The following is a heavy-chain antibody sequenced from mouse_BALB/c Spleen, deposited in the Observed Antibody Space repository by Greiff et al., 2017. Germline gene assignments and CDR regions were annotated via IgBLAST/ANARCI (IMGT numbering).Heavy chain of an antibody. CDR2: INPGSGGT. J-gene: IGHJ1*01. V-gene: IGHV1-54*01. Sequence: VKLQESGAELVRPGTSVKVSCKASGYAFTNYLIEWVKQRPGQGLEWIGVINPGSGGTNYNEKFKGKATLTADKSSSTAYMQLSSLTSDDSAVYFCARRDRSGYFDVWGAGTTVTVSS. CDR3: ARRDRSGYFDV. CDR1: GYAFTNYL. D-gene: IGHD2-14*01.